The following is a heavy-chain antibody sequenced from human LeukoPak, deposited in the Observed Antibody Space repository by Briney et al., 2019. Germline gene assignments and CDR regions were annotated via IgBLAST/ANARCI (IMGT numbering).Heavy chain of an antibody. J-gene: IGHJ4*02. CDR3: VTMVRGAQVDY. CDR2: INPSGGST. CDR1: GYTFTSYY. D-gene: IGHD3-10*01. Sequence: ASVKVSFKASGYTFTSYYMHWVRQAPGQGLEWMGIINPSGGSTSYAQKFQGRVTMTRDTSTSTVYMELSSLRSEDTAVYYCVTMVRGAQVDYWGQGTLVTVSA. V-gene: IGHV1-46*01.